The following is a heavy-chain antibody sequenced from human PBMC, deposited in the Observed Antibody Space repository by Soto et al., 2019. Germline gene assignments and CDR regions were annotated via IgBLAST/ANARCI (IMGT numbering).Heavy chain of an antibody. V-gene: IGHV3-23*01. CDR2: ISGSGGST. CDR1: GFTFSSYA. D-gene: IGHD6-19*01. J-gene: IGHJ4*02. Sequence: EVQLLESGGGLVQPGGSLRLSCAASGFTFSSYAMSWVRQAPGKGLEWVSAISGSGGSTYYADSVKGRFTISRDNSKNTLYLQMNSLRAEAAAVYYCAKDIAVAGRLACDYWGQGTLVTVSS. CDR3: AKDIAVAGRLACDY.